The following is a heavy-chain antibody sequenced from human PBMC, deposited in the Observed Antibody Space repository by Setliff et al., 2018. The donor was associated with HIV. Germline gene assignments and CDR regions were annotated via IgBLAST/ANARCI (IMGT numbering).Heavy chain of an antibody. CDR1: GFTFSSYW. J-gene: IGHJ4*02. Sequence: GASVKVSCAASGFTFSSYWMHWVRQAPGKGLVWVSRINSDGSSTSYADSVKGRFTISRDNAKNTLYLQMNSLKAEDTAVYYCARARRSGFPNDYWGQGTLVTVSS. V-gene: IGHV3-74*01. D-gene: IGHD6-19*01. CDR3: ARARRSGFPNDY. CDR2: INSDGSST.